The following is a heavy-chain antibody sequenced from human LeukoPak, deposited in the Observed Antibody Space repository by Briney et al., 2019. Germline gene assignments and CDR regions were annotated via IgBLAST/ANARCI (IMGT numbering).Heavy chain of an antibody. Sequence: ASVKVSCKVFGYTRTELSMHWVRQAPGKGLEWVGGYDPEDGETIYAQKFQGRVTMTEDTSTRTAYMELRSLSSDDTAVYYCARSGSGTHYYYMDVWGKGTTVTVSS. V-gene: IGHV1-24*01. CDR3: ARSGSGTHYYYMDV. D-gene: IGHD1-26*01. CDR1: GYTRTELS. J-gene: IGHJ6*03. CDR2: YDPEDGET.